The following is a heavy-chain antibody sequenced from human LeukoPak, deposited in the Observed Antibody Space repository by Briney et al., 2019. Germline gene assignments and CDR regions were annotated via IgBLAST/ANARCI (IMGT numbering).Heavy chain of an antibody. V-gene: IGHV3-23*01. CDR3: AKDKRPYGSGSYIFDY. CDR1: GFTFSSYA. CDR2: ISGSGGST. Sequence: PGGSLRLSCAASGFTFSSYAMSWDRQAPGKGLEWVSAISGSGGSTYYADSVKGRFTISRDNSKNTPYLQMNSLRAEDTAVYYCAKDKRPYGSGSYIFDYWGQGTLVTVSS. J-gene: IGHJ4*02. D-gene: IGHD3-10*01.